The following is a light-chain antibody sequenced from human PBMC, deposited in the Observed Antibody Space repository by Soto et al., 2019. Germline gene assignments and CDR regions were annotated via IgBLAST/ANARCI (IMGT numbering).Light chain of an antibody. CDR3: QQYHNWPPQYT. CDR2: GAS. Sequence: EIVMTQSPASLSVSPGDGATLSCRASQSVASNVAWYQQKPGQGPRLLIHGASTRAVGVPARFSGSGSGTDFTLTISSLHSEAFAVYYCQQYHNWPPQYTFGQGTKLQIK. CDR1: QSVASN. J-gene: IGKJ2*01. V-gene: IGKV3-15*01.